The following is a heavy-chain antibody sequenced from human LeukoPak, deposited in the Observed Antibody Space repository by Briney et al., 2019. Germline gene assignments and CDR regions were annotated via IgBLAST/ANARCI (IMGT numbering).Heavy chain of an antibody. CDR1: GFTLSGSH. D-gene: IGHD2-2*01. Sequence: GGSLRLSCAASGFTLSGSHMHWVRQAPGKGLEWVGHVRRNYETAYGASVKGRFTISRDDSENTAYLHMNNLKTEDTAIYFCARRTNSCHDYWGQGTLVTVSS. CDR3: ARRTNSCHDY. V-gene: IGHV3-73*01. CDR2: VRRNYET. J-gene: IGHJ4*02.